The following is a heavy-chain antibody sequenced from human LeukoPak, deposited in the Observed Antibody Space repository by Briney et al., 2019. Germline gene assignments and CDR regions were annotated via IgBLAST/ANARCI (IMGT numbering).Heavy chain of an antibody. Sequence: ASVKVSCKTSGDTFSSYGISWVRQAPGQGLEWMGRIIPILGIANYAQKFQGRVTITADKSTSTAYMELSSLRSEDTAVYYCARDGEDGYNPFDYWGQGTLVTVSS. CDR3: ARDGEDGYNPFDY. V-gene: IGHV1-69*04. D-gene: IGHD5-24*01. CDR1: GDTFSSYG. CDR2: IIPILGIA. J-gene: IGHJ4*02.